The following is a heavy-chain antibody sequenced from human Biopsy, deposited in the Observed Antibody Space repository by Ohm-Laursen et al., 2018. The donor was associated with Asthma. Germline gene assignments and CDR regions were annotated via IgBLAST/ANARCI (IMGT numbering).Heavy chain of an antibody. CDR3: STNRLWFRESPYYFDY. CDR1: GFTFSNAW. V-gene: IGHV3-15*01. D-gene: IGHD3-10*01. CDR2: IRSTNEGGTT. J-gene: IGHJ4*02. Sequence: GSLRLSCAASGFTFSNAWMSWVRQAPGKGLEWLGRIRSTNEGGTTDYAAAVKGRVTISRDDSQNTLYLKMSSLTTEDTAVYFCSTNRLWFRESPYYFDYWGQGSLVTVSS.